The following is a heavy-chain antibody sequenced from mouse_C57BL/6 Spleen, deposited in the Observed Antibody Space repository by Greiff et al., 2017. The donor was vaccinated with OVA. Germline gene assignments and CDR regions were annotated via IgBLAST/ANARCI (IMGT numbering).Heavy chain of an antibody. Sequence: VHLQQSGAELVRPGASVTLSCKASGYTFTDYEMHWVKQTPVHGLEWIGAIDPETGGTAYNQKFKGKAILTADKSSSTAYMELRSLTSEDSAVYYCTRWGEARYWGQGTTLTVSS. CDR3: TRWGEARY. CDR2: IDPETGGT. D-gene: IGHD2-13*01. V-gene: IGHV1-15*01. J-gene: IGHJ2*01. CDR1: GYTFTDYE.